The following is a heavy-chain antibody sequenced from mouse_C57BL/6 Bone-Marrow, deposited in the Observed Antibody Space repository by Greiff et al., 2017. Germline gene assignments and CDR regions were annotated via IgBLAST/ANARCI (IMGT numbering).Heavy chain of an antibody. CDR3: ARMDY. CDR1: GYTFTSYW. V-gene: IGHV1-59*01. CDR2: IDPSDSYT. J-gene: IGHJ4*01. Sequence: VQLQQPGAELVRPGTSVKLSCKASGYTFTSYWMHWVKQRSGPGLEWTGVIDPSDSYTNYNQKFKGKATLTVDTSSSTAYMQLSSLTSEDAAVYYCARMDYWGQGTSVTVSS.